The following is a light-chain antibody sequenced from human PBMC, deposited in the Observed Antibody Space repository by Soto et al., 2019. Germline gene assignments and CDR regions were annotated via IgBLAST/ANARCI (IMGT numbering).Light chain of an antibody. J-gene: IGKJ4*01. CDR2: AAS. CDR3: QQNYSGPLT. V-gene: IGKV1-6*01. CDR1: QSIRSD. Sequence: AIKMTQSPSALSAAVPDRVTLTCRASQSIRSDLGWYQKKPGKAPKLLIYAASSLQSGVPSRFSGIGSGTDFTLTISSPQPEDFATYYCQQNYSGPLTFGGGTKVDIK.